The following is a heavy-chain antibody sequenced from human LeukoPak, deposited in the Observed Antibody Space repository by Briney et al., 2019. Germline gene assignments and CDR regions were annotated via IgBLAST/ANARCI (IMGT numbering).Heavy chain of an antibody. J-gene: IGHJ4*02. CDR1: GFTFSSYG. CDR2: IWYDGSNK. V-gene: IGHV3-33*01. D-gene: IGHD6-13*01. Sequence: PGRSLRLSCGASGFTFSSYGMHWVRQAPGKGLEWVAVIWYDGSNKYYADSVKGRFTISRDNSKNTLYLQMNSLRAEDTAVYYCARDAAAAGTGGFDYWGQGTLVTVSS. CDR3: ARDAAAAGTGGFDY.